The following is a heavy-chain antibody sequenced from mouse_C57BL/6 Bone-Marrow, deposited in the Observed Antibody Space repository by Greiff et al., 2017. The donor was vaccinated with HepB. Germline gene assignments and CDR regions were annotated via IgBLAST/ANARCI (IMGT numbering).Heavy chain of an antibody. Sequence: EVMLVESEGGLVQPGSSMKLSCTASGFTFSDYYMAWVRQVPEKGLEWVANINYDGSSTYYLDSLKSRFIISRDNAKNILYLQMSSLKSEDTATYYCARVLTTVVAFYAMDYWGQGTSVTVSS. J-gene: IGHJ4*01. D-gene: IGHD1-1*01. CDR1: GFTFSDYY. V-gene: IGHV5-16*01. CDR2: INYDGSST. CDR3: ARVLTTVVAFYAMDY.